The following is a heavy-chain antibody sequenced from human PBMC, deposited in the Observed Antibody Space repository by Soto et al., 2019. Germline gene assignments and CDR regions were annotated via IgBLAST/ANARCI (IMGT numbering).Heavy chain of an antibody. CDR2: IYSGGST. J-gene: IGHJ6*02. V-gene: IGHV3-53*01. D-gene: IGHD3-3*01. Sequence: GGSLRLSCAASGFTVSSNYMSWVRQAPGKGLEWVSVIYSGGSTYYADSVKGRFTISRDNSKNTLYLQMNSLRVEDTAVYYCAKIPCYDFLAGEYGMDVWGQGTTVTVSS. CDR3: AKIPCYDFLAGEYGMDV. CDR1: GFTVSSNY.